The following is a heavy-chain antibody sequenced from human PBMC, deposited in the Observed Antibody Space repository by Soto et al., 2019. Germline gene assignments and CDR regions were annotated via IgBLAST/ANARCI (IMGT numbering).Heavy chain of an antibody. V-gene: IGHV1-69*01. CDR1: GGTFSSYA. CDR2: IIPSFGTA. CDR3: ASGGKSGSPNGFNFDY. D-gene: IGHD1-26*01. Sequence: QVQLVQSGAEVKKPGSSVKVSCTASGGTFSSYAISWVRQAPGQGLAWMGGIIPSFGTASYAQKFQGRVTITADESTSTAYMELSSLRSEDTAVYYCASGGKSGSPNGFNFDYWGQGTLVTVSS. J-gene: IGHJ4*02.